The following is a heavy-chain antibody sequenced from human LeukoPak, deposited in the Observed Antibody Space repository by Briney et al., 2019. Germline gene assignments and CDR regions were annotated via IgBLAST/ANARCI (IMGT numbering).Heavy chain of an antibody. CDR1: GFTFRSYD. Sequence: GSLRLSCAASGFTFRSYDMHWVRQATGKGLEWVSGIGTAGEIYYPGSVKGRFTISRENAKNSLYLQMNSLRAGDTAVYYCAKARSSSWAPHDYWGQGTLVTVSS. CDR3: AKARSSSWAPHDY. D-gene: IGHD6-13*01. V-gene: IGHV3-13*01. CDR2: IGTAGEI. J-gene: IGHJ4*02.